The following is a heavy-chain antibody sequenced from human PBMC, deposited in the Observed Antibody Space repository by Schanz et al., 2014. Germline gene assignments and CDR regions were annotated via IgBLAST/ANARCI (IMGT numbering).Heavy chain of an antibody. J-gene: IGHJ6*02. D-gene: IGHD1-20*01. CDR3: ARRITGTHHNPYYHGMDV. CDR1: GFRLSTYG. V-gene: IGHV3-23*04. Sequence: VQLVESGGGVVQPGGSLRLSCAASGFRLSTYGMHWVRQAPGKGLEWVSAISGSGETTYYADSVKGRFTISRDNSKNALYLQMNSLRAEDTAVYYCARRITGTHHNPYYHGMDVWGQGTTVTVSS. CDR2: ISGSGETT.